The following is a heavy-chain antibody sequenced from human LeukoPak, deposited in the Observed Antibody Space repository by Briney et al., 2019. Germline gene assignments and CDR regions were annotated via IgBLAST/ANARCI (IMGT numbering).Heavy chain of an antibody. CDR2: IYSDGRST. V-gene: IGHV3-74*01. J-gene: IGHJ4*02. D-gene: IGHD6-19*01. Sequence: GGSLRLSCAASGFTFNSYWMHWVRQAPGKGLVWVSRIYSDGRSTGYVDSVKGRFTISRDNAKNTLYLQMNSLRAEDTAVYYCARGGPGLDYDYWGQGTLVTVSS. CDR3: ARGGPGLDYDY. CDR1: GFTFNSYW.